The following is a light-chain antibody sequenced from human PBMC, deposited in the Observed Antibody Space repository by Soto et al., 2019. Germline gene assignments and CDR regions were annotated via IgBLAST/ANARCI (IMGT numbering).Light chain of an antibody. CDR2: SAS. CDR3: QQADSFPLT. CDR1: QGISSS. V-gene: IGKV1D-12*01. Sequence: DIQMTQSPSSVSASVGDRITITCRASQGISSSLAWFQQNPGKAPKLLIYSASILQRGVPSRFSGSGSGADFTLTISSLQPEDFATYYCQQADSFPLTFGGGTKVEIK. J-gene: IGKJ4*01.